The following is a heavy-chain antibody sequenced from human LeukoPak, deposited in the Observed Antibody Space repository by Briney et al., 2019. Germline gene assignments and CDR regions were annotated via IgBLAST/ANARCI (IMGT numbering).Heavy chain of an antibody. Sequence: SETLSLTCTVSGGSISSGSYYWSWIRQPAGKGLEWIGRIYTSGSTNYNPSLKSRVTISVDTSKNQFSLTVRSVTAADTGVYYCARPMGYYYYHYIDVWGRGTTVTVSS. CDR1: GGSISSGSYY. V-gene: IGHV4-61*02. J-gene: IGHJ6*03. CDR2: IYTSGST. D-gene: IGHD3-10*01. CDR3: ARPMGYYYYHYIDV.